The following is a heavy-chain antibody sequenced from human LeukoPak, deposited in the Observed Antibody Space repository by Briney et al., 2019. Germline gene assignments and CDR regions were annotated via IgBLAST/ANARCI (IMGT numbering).Heavy chain of an antibody. CDR1: VYSISRGYS. D-gene: IGHD3-22*01. V-gene: IGHV4-38-2*02. CDR2: IYHTWST. CDR3: ARGPYSYDSSGDFDI. Sequence: SETLSLTCTVCVYSISRGYSWGWIRQPPGKGLEWIGSIYHTWSTYYNPSLKSRVTISLHTSKNQFSLKLSSVTAADTAVYFCARGPYSYDSSGDFDIWGQGTMVTVSS. J-gene: IGHJ3*02.